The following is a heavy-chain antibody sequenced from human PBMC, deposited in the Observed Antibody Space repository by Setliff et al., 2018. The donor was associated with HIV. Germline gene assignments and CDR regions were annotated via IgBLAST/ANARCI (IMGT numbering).Heavy chain of an antibody. CDR3: VRLHSGRGGGAWFDP. CDR2: VIYGGDT. V-gene: IGHV4-39*01. J-gene: IGHJ5*02. CDR1: GGSISSTNYY. Sequence: PSETLSLTCTVSGGSISSTNYYWGWVRQPPGKGLEWIGSVIYGGDTFFNPSLRSRVIISLDTSRNQVSLKLVSVTAADTAVYYCVRLHSGRGGGAWFDPWGQGTLVTVSS. D-gene: IGHD6-19*01.